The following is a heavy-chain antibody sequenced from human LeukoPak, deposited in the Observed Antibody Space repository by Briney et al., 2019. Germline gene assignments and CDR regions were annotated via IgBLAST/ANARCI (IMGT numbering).Heavy chain of an antibody. CDR3: ARRVSGREKYFDY. CDR1: GFTFSTYW. J-gene: IGHJ4*02. CDR2: MRQDGGEI. Sequence: GGSLRLSCAASGFTFSTYWMRWVRQAPGKGLEWVANMRQDGGEIYYVDSVKGRFTISRDNAKNSLSLQMNGLRAEDTAVYYCARRVSGREKYFDYWGQGTLVTVSS. V-gene: IGHV3-7*01. D-gene: IGHD6-19*01.